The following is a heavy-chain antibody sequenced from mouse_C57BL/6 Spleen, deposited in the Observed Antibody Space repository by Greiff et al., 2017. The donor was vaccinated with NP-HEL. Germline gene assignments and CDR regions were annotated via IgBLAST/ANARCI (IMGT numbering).Heavy chain of an antibody. CDR2: INPNYGTT. CDR1: GYSFTDYN. V-gene: IGHV1-39*01. D-gene: IGHD2-1*01. Sequence: EVQLQQSGPELVKPGASVKISCKASGYSFTDYNMNWVKQSNGKSLEWIGVINPNYGTTSYNQKFKGKATLTVDQSSSTAYMQLNSLTSEDSAVYYWASWWEMVTTRVYYFDYWGQGTTLTVSS. CDR3: ASWWEMVTTRVYYFDY. J-gene: IGHJ2*01.